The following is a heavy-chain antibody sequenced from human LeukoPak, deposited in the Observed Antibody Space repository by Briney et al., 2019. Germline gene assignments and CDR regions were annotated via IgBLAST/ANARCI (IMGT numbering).Heavy chain of an antibody. CDR2: IDTNGRTT. D-gene: IGHD6-13*01. J-gene: IGHJ4*02. Sequence: GGSLRLSCAASSFTFSKYRFHWVRQAPGKGLDWVSSIDTNGRTTDYADSVKGRFAISRDNAKNTLFLEMNSLRAEDTAVYYCARDLAGADDYWGQGTLVTVSS. CDR1: SFTFSKYR. CDR3: ARDLAGADDY. V-gene: IGHV3-74*01.